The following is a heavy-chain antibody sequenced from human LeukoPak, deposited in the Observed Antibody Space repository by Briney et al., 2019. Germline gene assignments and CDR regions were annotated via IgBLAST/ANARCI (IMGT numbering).Heavy chain of an antibody. CDR3: AKRPCGGDCYFDY. Sequence: GGSLRLSCEASGFTFSSYAVSWVRQAPGKGLEWVSAISGSGSSTYYADSVKGRFTISRDNSKNTLYLQMNSLRAEDTAVYYCAKRPCGGDCYFDYWGQGTLVTVSS. D-gene: IGHD2-21*01. CDR2: ISGSGSST. V-gene: IGHV3-23*01. CDR1: GFTFSSYA. J-gene: IGHJ4*02.